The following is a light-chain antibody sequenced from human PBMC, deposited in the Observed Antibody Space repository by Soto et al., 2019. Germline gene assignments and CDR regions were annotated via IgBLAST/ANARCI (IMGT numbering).Light chain of an antibody. J-gene: IGKJ5*01. CDR2: DAS. V-gene: IGKV3-11*01. CDR3: QQRYNWPPIT. Sequence: EVVLTQSPATLSLSPGERATLSCRASESVRSYLAWYQQKPGQAPRLLIYDASNRATGIAARLSGSGSGTDFTISISSLEPEDFAVYYCQQRYNWPPITFGQGTRLDIK. CDR1: ESVRSY.